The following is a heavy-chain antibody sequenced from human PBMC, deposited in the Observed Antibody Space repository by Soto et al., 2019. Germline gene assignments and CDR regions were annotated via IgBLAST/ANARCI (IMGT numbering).Heavy chain of an antibody. CDR3: DSWGSYYIDY. V-gene: IGHV3-64D*09. CDR1: GFTFSSYA. Sequence: GGSLTLSCSASGFTFSSYAMHWVRQAPGQGLEYVSAMSSNGGSTYYADSVKGRFTISRDNSKNTLYLQISSLRVEDTAVYYCDSWGSYYIDYWGQGTLVTVSS. CDR2: MSSNGGST. J-gene: IGHJ4*02. D-gene: IGHD3-10*01.